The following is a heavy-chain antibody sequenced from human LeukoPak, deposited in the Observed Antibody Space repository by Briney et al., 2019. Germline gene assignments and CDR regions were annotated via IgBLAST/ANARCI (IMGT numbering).Heavy chain of an antibody. D-gene: IGHD1-26*01. V-gene: IGHV3-7*03. CDR1: GFTFSSDW. CDR2: IKEDGSAT. CDR3: ARGILGLIPIDY. J-gene: IGHJ4*02. Sequence: GGSLRLSCAASGFTFSSDWMIWLRQAPEKGLEWVANIKEDGSATYYVDSVRGRFTISRDDSKNTLYLHMNSLRVEDSAIYYCARGILGLIPIDYWGQGTLVTVSS.